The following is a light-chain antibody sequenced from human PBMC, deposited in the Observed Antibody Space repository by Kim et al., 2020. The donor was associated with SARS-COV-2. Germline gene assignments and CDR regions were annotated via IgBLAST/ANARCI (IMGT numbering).Light chain of an antibody. CDR1: SSDVGGYNS. V-gene: IGLV2-14*03. CDR3: TSYTSSRTWV. Sequence: QSALTQPASVSGSPGQTITISCTGTSSDVGGYNSVSWYQQYPARVPTLMIYDVTKQPSGVSHRFSGSTSGNTASLTISGLQTGDEAHYYCTSYTSSRTWVFGGGTQLTVL. CDR2: DVT. J-gene: IGLJ3*02.